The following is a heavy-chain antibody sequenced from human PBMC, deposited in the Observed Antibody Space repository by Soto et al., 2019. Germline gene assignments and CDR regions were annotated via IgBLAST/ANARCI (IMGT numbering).Heavy chain of an antibody. Sequence: QVQLQESGPGLVKPSGTLSLICTVSGGSISGRNWWSWVRQPPGKGLEWIGEIYHSGSTNYNPSLKSRGTLSVDKSKKQFSLKLNSVTAADTAVYYCATPWGRTTMGSGWGQGTLVTVSS. V-gene: IGHV4-4*02. CDR1: GGSISGRNW. CDR3: ATPWGRTTMGSG. D-gene: IGHD1-1*01. CDR2: IYHSGST. J-gene: IGHJ4*02.